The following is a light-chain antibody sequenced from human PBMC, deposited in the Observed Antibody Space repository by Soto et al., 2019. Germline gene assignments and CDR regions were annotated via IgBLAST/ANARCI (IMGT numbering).Light chain of an antibody. CDR2: RAS. Sequence: DIQMTQSPSTLSASVGDRVSITCRASQAISWLAWYQQKPGKAPKPLIYRASTLESRVPSRFSGSGSGTEFTLTISSLQPDDFATYYCQDYSTDSRTFGQGTRVEIK. CDR1: QAISW. J-gene: IGKJ1*01. V-gene: IGKV1-5*03. CDR3: QDYSTDSRT.